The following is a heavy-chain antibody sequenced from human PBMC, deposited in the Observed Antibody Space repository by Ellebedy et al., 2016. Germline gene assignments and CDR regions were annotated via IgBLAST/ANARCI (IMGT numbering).Heavy chain of an antibody. D-gene: IGHD3-22*01. CDR1: GGSFSGYY. V-gene: IGHV4-34*01. CDR3: ARRSGNYAPFDQ. J-gene: IGHJ4*01. CDR2: INHSGST. Sequence: GSLRLXXAVYGGSFSGYYWIWIRQPPGKGLEWIGEINHSGSTNYNPSLKSRVTISVDTSKNQFSLNLSSVTAADTAVYYCARRSGNYAPFDQWGQGTLVTVSS.